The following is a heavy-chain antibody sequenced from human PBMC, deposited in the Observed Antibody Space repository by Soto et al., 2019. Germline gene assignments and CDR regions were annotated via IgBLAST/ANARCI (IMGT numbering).Heavy chain of an antibody. Sequence: QVQLQESGPGLVKPSQTLSLTCTVSGGSISSGGYYWSWIRQHPGKGLEWIGYIYYSGSTYYNPSLRSRVTMSVDTSKDQCALKLSSVTAADTAVYYCARVAVRGDPSYWGQGTLVTVSS. V-gene: IGHV4-31*03. J-gene: IGHJ4*02. D-gene: IGHD4-17*01. CDR2: IYYSGST. CDR1: GGSISSGGYY. CDR3: ARVAVRGDPSY.